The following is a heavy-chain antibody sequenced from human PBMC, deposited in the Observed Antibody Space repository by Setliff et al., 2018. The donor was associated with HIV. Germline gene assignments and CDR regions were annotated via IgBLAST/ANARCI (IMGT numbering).Heavy chain of an antibody. CDR1: GDSINKYY. J-gene: IGHJ5*02. CDR2: IYISGNT. Sequence: SETLSLTCTVSGDSINKYYWSWIRQPPGKGLEWIGYIYISGNTMYNPSLKSRVTISVDRSKNQFSLTLTSVTAADTAVYYCARDQGESTWSYWFDPWGQGTQVTVSS. V-gene: IGHV4-4*08. D-gene: IGHD6-13*01. CDR3: ARDQGESTWSYWFDP.